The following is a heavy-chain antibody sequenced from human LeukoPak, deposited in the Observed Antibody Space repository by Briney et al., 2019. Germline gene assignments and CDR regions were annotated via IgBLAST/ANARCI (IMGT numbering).Heavy chain of an antibody. Sequence: GESLKISCKGSGYSFTSYWIGWVRHMPGKVLEWMGIIYPGDSDTRYSPSLQGQVTISADKSISTAYLQWSSLKASDTAMYYCARHVRGYYDSSGYPDAFDIWGQGTMVTVSS. V-gene: IGHV5-51*01. J-gene: IGHJ3*02. D-gene: IGHD3-22*01. CDR1: GYSFTSYW. CDR3: ARHVRGYYDSSGYPDAFDI. CDR2: IYPGDSDT.